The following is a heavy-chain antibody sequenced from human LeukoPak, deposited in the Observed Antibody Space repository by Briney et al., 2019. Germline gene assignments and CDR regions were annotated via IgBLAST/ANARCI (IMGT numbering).Heavy chain of an antibody. J-gene: IGHJ6*02. V-gene: IGHV1-18*01. D-gene: IGHD2-2*02. Sequence: EASVKVSCKASGYSFSGHGITWVRQATGQGLEWMGWISAYNGNTKYAQNLQGRVTMTTDISTSTAYMELRSRRSGDTAVYYCARPGADCGSAGCYTYPYYGLDVWGQGTTVTVSS. CDR3: ARPGADCGSAGCYTYPYYGLDV. CDR2: ISAYNGNT. CDR1: GYSFSGHG.